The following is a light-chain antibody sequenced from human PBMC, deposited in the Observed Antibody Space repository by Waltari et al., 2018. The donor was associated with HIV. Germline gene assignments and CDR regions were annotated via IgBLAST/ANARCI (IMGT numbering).Light chain of an antibody. V-gene: IGKV3-15*01. J-gene: IGKJ4*01. CDR2: SAS. Sequence: EIVMTQSPATLSVSPGERITLSCRASHSITNNLAWYQQKPGQPPRLLNYSASTRATGIPASFSGSGAGAEFTLTISRLQSEDFAVYYCQQYNNWPLTFGGGTKVEI. CDR3: QQYNNWPLT. CDR1: HSITNN.